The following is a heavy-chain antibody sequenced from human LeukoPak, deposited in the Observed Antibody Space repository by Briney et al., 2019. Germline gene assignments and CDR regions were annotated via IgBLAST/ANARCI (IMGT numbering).Heavy chain of an antibody. CDR1: GYTFINYG. J-gene: IGHJ4*02. D-gene: IGHD3-22*01. CDR3: ARRGVYYYGSSGRANYYFDF. V-gene: IGHV1-18*01. CDR2: ITPYNGNT. Sequence: ASVKVSCKASGYTFINYGINWVRQAPGQGLEWVGWITPYNGNTNYAQKLQGRVTMTTDTSTSTAYMELRSLRPDDTAMYYCARRGVYYYGSSGRANYYFDFWGQGTLVTVSS.